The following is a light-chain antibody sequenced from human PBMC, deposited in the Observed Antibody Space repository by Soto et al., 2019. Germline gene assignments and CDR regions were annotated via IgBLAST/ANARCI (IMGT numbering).Light chain of an antibody. CDR2: KAS. J-gene: IGKJ1*01. CDR3: QQYNTYPWT. V-gene: IGKV1-5*03. Sequence: DTQMTQSPSTLSASVGDRVTITCRASQSLSSWLAWYQQKPGKAPNLLVYKASSLKTGVPPRVSGSESGTEFTLTISSLQPDDFATYYCQQYNTYPWTFGQGTKVEFK. CDR1: QSLSSW.